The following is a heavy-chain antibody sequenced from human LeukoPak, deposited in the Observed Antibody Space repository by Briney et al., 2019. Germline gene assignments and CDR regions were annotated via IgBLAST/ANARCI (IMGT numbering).Heavy chain of an antibody. J-gene: IGHJ4*02. CDR1: GFSFTNAW. Sequence: PGGSLRLSCAASGFSFTNAWMSWVRQAPGKGLEWVGRIKSKTGGETRDYAAPVRGRFAISRDDSKNTLFLLMNSLKSDDTAVYFCITDPGDYEDFWGQGTLVTVSS. D-gene: IGHD4-17*01. V-gene: IGHV3-15*01. CDR3: ITDPGDYEDF. CDR2: IKSKTGGETR.